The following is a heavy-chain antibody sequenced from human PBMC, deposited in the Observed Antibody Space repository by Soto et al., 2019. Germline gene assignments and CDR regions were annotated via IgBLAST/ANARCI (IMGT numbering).Heavy chain of an antibody. CDR2: ISAYNGNT. CDR3: ARDSYVENSGSDPVIMDV. Sequence: ASVKVSCKASGYTFTSYGISWVRQAPGQGLEWMGWISAYNGNTNYAQKLQGRVTMTTDTSTSTAYMELRSLRSDDTAVYYCARDSYVENSGSDPVIMDVWGQGTTVTVSS. CDR1: GYTFTSYG. V-gene: IGHV1-18*01. D-gene: IGHD1-26*01. J-gene: IGHJ6*02.